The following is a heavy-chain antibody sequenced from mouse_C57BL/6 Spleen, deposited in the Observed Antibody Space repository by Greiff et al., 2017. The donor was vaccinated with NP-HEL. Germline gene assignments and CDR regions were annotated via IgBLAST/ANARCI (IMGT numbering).Heavy chain of an antibody. CDR3: AWQGRDFDY. CDR1: GFNIKDYY. J-gene: IGHJ2*01. CDR2: IDPEDGET. V-gene: IGHV14-2*01. D-gene: IGHD3-3*01. Sequence: EVQLQQSGAELVKPGASVKLSCTASGFNIKDYYMHWVKQRTEQGLEWIGRIDPEDGETKYAPKFQDKATITTDKSSNTAFLQLSSLTSEDTAVSYCAWQGRDFDYWGQGTPLTVSS.